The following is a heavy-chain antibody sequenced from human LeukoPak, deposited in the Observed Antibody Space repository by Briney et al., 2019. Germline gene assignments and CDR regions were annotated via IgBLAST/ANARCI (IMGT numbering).Heavy chain of an antibody. CDR2: IQGDGSNT. CDR1: GFTFSKNW. V-gene: IGHV3-74*01. J-gene: IGHJ4*02. Sequence: GGSLRLSCVASGFTFSKNWMHWVRQAPGKGLVWVSRIQGDGSNTNYADSVKGRFSISRDNAKNTVYLQMNSLRAEDTALYYCATSYDMGWLIGYWGQGTLVTVSS. CDR3: ATSYDMGWLIGY. D-gene: IGHD3/OR15-3a*01.